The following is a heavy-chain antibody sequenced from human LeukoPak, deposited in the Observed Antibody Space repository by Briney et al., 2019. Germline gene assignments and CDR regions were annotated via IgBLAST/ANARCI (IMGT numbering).Heavy chain of an antibody. CDR3: ARLRINLGSFDY. Sequence: PGGSLSLSCAASGFTFSDYYMSWIRQAPGKGLEWVSYIIDTASPIFYADSVKGRFTISRDNAKNSLFLQMNSLRAEDTAVYYCARLRINLGSFDYWGQGALVTVSS. CDR1: GFTFSDYY. J-gene: IGHJ4*02. CDR2: IIDTASPI. V-gene: IGHV3-11*01.